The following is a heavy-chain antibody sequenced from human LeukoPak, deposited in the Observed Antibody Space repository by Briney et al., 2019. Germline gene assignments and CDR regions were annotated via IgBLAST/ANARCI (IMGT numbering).Heavy chain of an antibody. CDR2: ISYDGSNK. CDR1: GFTFSSYG. CDR3: AKDTFDSSGTGGPYFDY. J-gene: IGHJ4*02. D-gene: IGHD3-22*01. Sequence: RGSLRLSCAASGFTFSSYGMHWVRQAPGKGLEWVAVISYDGSNKYYADSVRGRFTISRDNSKNTLYLQMNSLRAEDTAVYYCAKDTFDSSGTGGPYFDYWGQGTLVTVSS. V-gene: IGHV3-30*18.